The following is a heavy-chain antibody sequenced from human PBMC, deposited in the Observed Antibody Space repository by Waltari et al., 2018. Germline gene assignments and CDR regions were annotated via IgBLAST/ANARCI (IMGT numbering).Heavy chain of an antibody. V-gene: IGHV4-34*01. J-gene: IGHJ3*02. D-gene: IGHD6-19*01. CDR2: INHSGST. Sequence: QVQLQQWGAGLLKPSETLSLTCAVYGGSFSGYYWSWIRQPPGKGLEWIGEINHSGSTNYNPSLKSRVTISVDTSKNQFSLKLSSVTAADTAVYYCARDGSSGWYPGRAFDIWGQGTMVTVSS. CDR3: ARDGSSGWYPGRAFDI. CDR1: GGSFSGYY.